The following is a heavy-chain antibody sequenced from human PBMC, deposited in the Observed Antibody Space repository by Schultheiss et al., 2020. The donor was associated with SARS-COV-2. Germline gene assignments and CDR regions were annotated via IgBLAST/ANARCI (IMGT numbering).Heavy chain of an antibody. Sequence: GGSLRLSCAASGFTFSSYSMNWVRQAPGKGLEWVSYISSSSSTIYYADSVKGRFTISRDNAKNSLYLQMNSLRAEDTAVYYCARVVRYSSSWYDYWGQGTLVTVSS. J-gene: IGHJ4*02. CDR1: GFTFSSYS. D-gene: IGHD6-13*01. CDR2: ISSSSSTI. CDR3: ARVVRYSSSWYDY. V-gene: IGHV3-48*04.